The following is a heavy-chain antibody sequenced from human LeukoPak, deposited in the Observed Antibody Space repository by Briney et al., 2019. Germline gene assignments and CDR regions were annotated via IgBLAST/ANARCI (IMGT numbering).Heavy chain of an antibody. D-gene: IGHD3-16*02. CDR2: IWYDGSNK. V-gene: IGHV3-33*06. CDR3: AKCSPVWGSYRWVDY. CDR1: GFTFSSYG. Sequence: GGSLRLSCAASGFTFSSYGMHWVRQAPGKGLEWVAVIWYDGSNKYYADSVKGRFTISRDNSKNTLYLQMNSLRAEDTAVYYCAKCSPVWGSYRWVDYWGQGTLVTVSS. J-gene: IGHJ4*02.